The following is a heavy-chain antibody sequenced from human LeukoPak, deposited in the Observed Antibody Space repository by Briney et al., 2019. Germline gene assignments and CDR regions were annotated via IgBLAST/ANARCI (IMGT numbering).Heavy chain of an antibody. CDR2: INHSGST. Sequence: SETLSLTCAVYGGSFSGYYWSWIRQPPGKGLEWIGEINHSGSTNYNPSLKSRVTISVDTSKNQFSLKLSSVTVADTAVYYCARDQNCSGGSCADYWGQGTLVTVSS. D-gene: IGHD2-15*01. CDR3: ARDQNCSGGSCADY. J-gene: IGHJ4*02. CDR1: GGSFSGYY. V-gene: IGHV4-34*01.